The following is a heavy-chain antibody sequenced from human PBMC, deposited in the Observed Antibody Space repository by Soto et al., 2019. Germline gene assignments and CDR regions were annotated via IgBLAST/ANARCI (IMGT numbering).Heavy chain of an antibody. CDR3: ARTDIDFYGLDV. CDR2: ISAAGDP. CDR1: GFTFRNYD. Sequence: EVQLVESGGGLVQPGGSLRLSCEASGFTFRNYDMHWVRQGTGKGLEWVSGISAAGDPDYADSVEGRFTISRENAQNSFCLQRNSLRVGDTAVYYCARTDIDFYGLDVWGQGTTVIVS. V-gene: IGHV3-13*05. J-gene: IGHJ6*02.